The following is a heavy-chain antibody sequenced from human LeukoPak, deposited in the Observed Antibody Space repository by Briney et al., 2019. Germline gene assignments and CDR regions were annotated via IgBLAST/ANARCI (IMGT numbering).Heavy chain of an antibody. J-gene: IGHJ6*02. CDR1: GFSFSTYG. CDR3: ARDLAVTKYYYYGMDV. CDR2: ISYNGDNK. Sequence: GGSLRLSCVASGFSFSTYGLHWVRQAPGKGLEWVAVISYNGDNKHYAESVKGRFTISRDNSKNTLDLQMNSLSPEDTAVYYCARDLAVTKYYYYGMDVWGQGTTVTASS. V-gene: IGHV3-30*03. D-gene: IGHD4-17*01.